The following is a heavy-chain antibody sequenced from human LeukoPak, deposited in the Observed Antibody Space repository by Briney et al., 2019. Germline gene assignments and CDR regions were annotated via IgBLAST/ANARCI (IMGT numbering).Heavy chain of an antibody. Sequence: GGSLRLSCAASGFTFSSYSMNWVRQAPGKGLEWVSSISSSSSYIYYADPVKGRFTISRDNAKNSLYLQMNSLRAEDTAVYYCARGYLAAAGDNWFDPWGQGTLVTVSS. CDR1: GFTFSSYS. CDR2: ISSSSSYI. J-gene: IGHJ5*02. V-gene: IGHV3-21*01. D-gene: IGHD6-13*01. CDR3: ARGYLAAAGDNWFDP.